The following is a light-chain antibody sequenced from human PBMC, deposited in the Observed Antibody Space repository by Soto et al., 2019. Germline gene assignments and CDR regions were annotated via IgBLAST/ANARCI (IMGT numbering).Light chain of an antibody. Sequence: EVVMTQSPATLSVSPGERATLSCRASQSVSSNLAWYQQKPGQAPRLLIYGASTRATGIPARFSGSGSGTEFTLTISILQSEDFAVYYCKQYNTWPPITFGQGTRLE. J-gene: IGKJ5*01. CDR3: KQYNTWPPIT. CDR1: QSVSSN. CDR2: GAS. V-gene: IGKV3-15*01.